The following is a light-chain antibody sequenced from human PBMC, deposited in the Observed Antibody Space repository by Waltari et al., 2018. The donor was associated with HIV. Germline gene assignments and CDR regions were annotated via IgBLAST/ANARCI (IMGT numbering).Light chain of an antibody. CDR1: SSNIGSYT. Sequence: QSELTQPPSASGTPGQRVTISCSGSSSNIGSYTVNWYQQLPGTAPKLLIYANHQRPSGVPDRFAGSQSATSASLAIGGLQSEDEADYYCATWDASLSGPVFGGGTKLTVL. V-gene: IGLV1-44*01. J-gene: IGLJ2*01. CDR3: ATWDASLSGPV. CDR2: ANH.